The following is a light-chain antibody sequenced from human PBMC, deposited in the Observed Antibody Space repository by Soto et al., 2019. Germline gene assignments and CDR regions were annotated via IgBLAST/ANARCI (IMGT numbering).Light chain of an antibody. CDR2: EGG. CDR3: CSYAGISTYV. Sequence: QSALTQPASVSGSPGQSITISCTGTSSDVGNYNFVSWYQQHPGKAPKLMISEGGKRPSGVSDRFSGSKSGNTASLTISGLQAEDEADYYCCSYAGISTYVFGPGTKSPS. J-gene: IGLJ1*01. V-gene: IGLV2-23*01. CDR1: SSDVGNYNF.